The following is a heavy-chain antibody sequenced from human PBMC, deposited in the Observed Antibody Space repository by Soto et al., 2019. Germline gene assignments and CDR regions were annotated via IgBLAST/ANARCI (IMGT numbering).Heavy chain of an antibody. D-gene: IGHD3-3*01. Sequence: VASVKVSCKASGGTFSSYAISWVRQAPGQGLEWMGGIIPIFGTANYAQKFQGRVTITAAKSTSTAYMELSSLRSEDTAVYYCARGVGVVIGLYYYGMDVWGQGTTVTVSS. CDR2: IIPIFGTA. CDR1: GGTFSSYA. V-gene: IGHV1-69*06. CDR3: ARGVGVVIGLYYYGMDV. J-gene: IGHJ6*02.